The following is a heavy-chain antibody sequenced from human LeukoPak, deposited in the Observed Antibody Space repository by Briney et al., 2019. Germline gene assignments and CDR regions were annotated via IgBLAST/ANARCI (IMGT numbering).Heavy chain of an antibody. V-gene: IGHV1-2*02. CDR2: INPLSGCT. CDR3: ARGDSSSWYGY. Sequence: RASVKVSCKASGCTFTGYYMLWVRQAPGQGLEWIGGINPLSGCTNYAQKFQGRATMTRDTSISTAYMEVSRLRSDDTAVYYCARGDSSSWYGYSGPGALVTAS. J-gene: IGHJ5*01. CDR1: GCTFTGYY. D-gene: IGHD6-13*01.